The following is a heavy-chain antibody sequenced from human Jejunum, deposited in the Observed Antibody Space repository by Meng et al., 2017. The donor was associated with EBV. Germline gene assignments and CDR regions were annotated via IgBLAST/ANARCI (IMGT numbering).Heavy chain of an antibody. CDR1: GDRFGTYS. CDR2: TVPIFGTT. CDR3: ARAGGDYEDY. D-gene: IGHD4-17*01. V-gene: IGHV1-69*18. Sequence: QEKLWQAGAEVKRPGSSVKVSCKASGDRFGTYSVSWVRQAPGQGLEWMGNTVPIFGTTSYAQKFQGRVTITADESTRTAFMELRNLRSEDSAMYYCARAGGDYEDYWGQGTLVTVSS. J-gene: IGHJ4*02.